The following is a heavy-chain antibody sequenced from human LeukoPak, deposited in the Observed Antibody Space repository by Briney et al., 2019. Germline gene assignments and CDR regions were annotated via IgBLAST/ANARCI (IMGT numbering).Heavy chain of an antibody. D-gene: IGHD1-26*01. J-gene: IGHJ6*03. CDR3: ARRGGSYYPPSYYYYYMDV. Sequence: SETLSLTCTVSSGSISNGGYYWVWIRQPPGKGLEWIGYIYTSGSTNYNPSLKSRVTISVDTSKNQFSLKLSSVTAADTAVYYCARRGGSYYPPSYYYYYMDVWGKGTTVTVSS. CDR2: IYTSGST. CDR1: SGSISNGGYY. V-gene: IGHV4-61*05.